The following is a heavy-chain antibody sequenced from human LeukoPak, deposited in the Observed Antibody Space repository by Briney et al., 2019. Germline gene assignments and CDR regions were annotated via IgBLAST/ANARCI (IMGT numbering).Heavy chain of an antibody. CDR3: ARDGLQGYYYDSSGYYDY. Sequence: GRSLRLSCAASGFTFSSYAMHWVRQAPGKGLEWVAVISYDGSNKYYADSVKGRFTISRDNSKNTLYLQMNSLRAEDTAVYYCARDGLQGYYYDSSGYYDYWGQGTLVTVSS. D-gene: IGHD3-22*01. V-gene: IGHV3-30-3*01. J-gene: IGHJ4*02. CDR2: ISYDGSNK. CDR1: GFTFSSYA.